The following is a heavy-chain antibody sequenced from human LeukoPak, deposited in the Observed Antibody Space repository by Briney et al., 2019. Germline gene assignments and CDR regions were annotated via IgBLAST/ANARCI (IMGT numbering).Heavy chain of an antibody. V-gene: IGHV3-23*01. Sequence: SGGSLRLSCAASGFTFSSYAMSWVRQAPGKGLEWVSAISGSGGSTYYADSVKGRLTISRDNSKNTLYLQMNSLRAEDTAVYYCAKDAAFYYDSSGEDYWGQGTLVTVSS. CDR3: AKDAAFYYDSSGEDY. D-gene: IGHD3-22*01. CDR2: ISGSGGST. CDR1: GFTFSSYA. J-gene: IGHJ4*02.